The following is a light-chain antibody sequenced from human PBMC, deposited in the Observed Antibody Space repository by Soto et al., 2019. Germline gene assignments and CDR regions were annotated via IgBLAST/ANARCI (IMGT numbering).Light chain of an antibody. CDR1: SSDVGTYNY. Sequence: QSALTQPRSVSGSPGQSVTIPCTGTSSDVGTYNYVSWYQQHPGKAPKFMIYDVNNRPSGVPDRFSGSKSGNTASLTISGLQAEDEADYYCCSYAGNKTLVFGGGTQLTVL. J-gene: IGLJ3*02. V-gene: IGLV2-11*01. CDR2: DVN. CDR3: CSYAGNKTLV.